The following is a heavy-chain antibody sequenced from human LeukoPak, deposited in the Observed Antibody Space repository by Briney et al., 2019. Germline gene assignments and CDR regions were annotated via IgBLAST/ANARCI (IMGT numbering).Heavy chain of an antibody. V-gene: IGHV1-69*13. D-gene: IGHD4-17*01. Sequence: SVKVSCKASGGTFSSYAISWVRQAPGQGLEWMGGIIPIFGTANYAQKFQGRVTITADESTSTAYMELSSLRSEDTAVYYCAKDSVYGDYYDYWGQGTLVTVSS. CDR1: GGTFSSYA. CDR3: AKDSVYGDYYDY. J-gene: IGHJ4*02. CDR2: IIPIFGTA.